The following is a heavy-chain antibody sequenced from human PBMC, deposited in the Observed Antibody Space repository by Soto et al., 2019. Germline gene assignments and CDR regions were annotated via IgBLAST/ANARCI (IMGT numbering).Heavy chain of an antibody. D-gene: IGHD4-4*01. CDR2: ISMYNGDT. CDR1: GNTLTYYG. CDR3: ARVGGSREHYSYAY. V-gene: IGHV1-18*01. Sequence: VQVVQSGGAVKKPGASVKVSCTASGNTLTYYGFSWVRQAPGQGLGWVGYISMYNGDTVYEQRFQDRLTMTRDTYTTTAYMELRSLRSDDTAVYYWARVGGSREHYSYAYWGPGTRVPVSS. J-gene: IGHJ4*02.